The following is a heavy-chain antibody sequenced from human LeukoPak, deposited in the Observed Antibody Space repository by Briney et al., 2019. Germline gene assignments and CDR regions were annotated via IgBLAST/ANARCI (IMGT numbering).Heavy chain of an antibody. CDR2: ISGSGGST. CDR3: AKSDYTPGYYGSGSYYPEPYH. V-gene: IGHV3-23*01. J-gene: IGHJ4*02. Sequence: GGSLRLSCAASGFTFSSYAMSWVRQAPGKGLEWVSAISGSGGSTYYADSVKGRFTISRDNSKNTLYLQMNSLRAEDTAVYYCAKSDYTPGYYGSGSYYPEPYHWGQGTLVTVSS. D-gene: IGHD3-10*01. CDR1: GFTFSSYA.